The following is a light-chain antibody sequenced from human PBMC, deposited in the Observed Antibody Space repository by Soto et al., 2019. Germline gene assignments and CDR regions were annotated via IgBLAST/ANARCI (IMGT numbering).Light chain of an antibody. CDR2: AAS. CDR3: QQLNNYSFT. CDR1: QGISSF. J-gene: IGKJ3*01. V-gene: IGKV1-9*01. Sequence: IQLTQSPSSLSASVGDRVTITCRASQGISSFLAWYQQKPGKAPKLLIYAASTLQSGVPSRFSGSGSGTDFTLTISSLQPEDFATYYCQQLNNYSFTFGPGTKVDIK.